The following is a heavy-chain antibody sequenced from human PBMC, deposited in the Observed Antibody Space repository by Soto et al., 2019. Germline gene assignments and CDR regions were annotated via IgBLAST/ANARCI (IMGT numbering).Heavy chain of an antibody. CDR2: ISSSSSYI. Sequence: EVQLVESGGGLVKPGGSLRLSCAASGFTFSSYSMNWVRQAPGKGLEWVSSISSSSSYIYYADSVKGRFTISRDNAKNSLYLQMNSLRAEDTAVYYCARDRTTYSYGILYYYYGMDVWGQGTTVTVSS. V-gene: IGHV3-21*01. J-gene: IGHJ6*02. D-gene: IGHD5-18*01. CDR3: ARDRTTYSYGILYYYYGMDV. CDR1: GFTFSSYS.